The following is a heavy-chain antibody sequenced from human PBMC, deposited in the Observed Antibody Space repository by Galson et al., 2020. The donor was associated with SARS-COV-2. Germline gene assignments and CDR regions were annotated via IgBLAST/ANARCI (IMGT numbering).Heavy chain of an antibody. CDR2: ISGTAVHM. V-gene: IGHV3-11*04. Sequence: GESLKISCTASGFTFSDYYMAWVRQAPGKGLEWISWISGTAVHMNYADSMRGRFTIDRDNADNSVYLQMEGLQAEDTALYYCVRFGEFFFYAMVGWGQGTTVTVSS. J-gene: IGHJ6*02. CDR1: GFTFSDYY. D-gene: IGHD3-16*01. CDR3: VRFGEFFFYAMVG.